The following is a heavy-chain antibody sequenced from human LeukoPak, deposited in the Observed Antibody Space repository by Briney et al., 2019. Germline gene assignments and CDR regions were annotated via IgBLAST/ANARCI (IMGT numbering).Heavy chain of an antibody. V-gene: IGHV4-34*01. CDR1: GGSFSGYY. CDR2: INHSGST. CDR3: ASTGSGFTFFVKNYYYYYMDV. Sequence: SETLSLTCAVYGGSFSGYYWSWIRQPPGKGLEWIGEINHSGSTNYNPSLKSRVTISVDTSKNQFSLKLSSVTAADTAVYYCASTGSGFTFFVKNYYYYYMDVWGKGTTVTISS. J-gene: IGHJ6*03. D-gene: IGHD5-12*01.